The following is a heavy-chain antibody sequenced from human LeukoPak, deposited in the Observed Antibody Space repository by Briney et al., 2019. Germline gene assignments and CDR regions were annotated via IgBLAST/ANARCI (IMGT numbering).Heavy chain of an antibody. CDR1: GFTVSSNY. V-gene: IGHV3-66*02. J-gene: IGHJ4*02. Sequence: GGSLRLSCAASGFTVSSNYMSWVRQAPGKGLEWVSVIYSGGSIYYADSVKGRFTISRDNSKNTLYLQTNSLRAEDTAVYYCARDGYSYGYFDYWGQGTLVTVSS. CDR2: IYSGGSI. D-gene: IGHD5-18*01. CDR3: ARDGYSYGYFDY.